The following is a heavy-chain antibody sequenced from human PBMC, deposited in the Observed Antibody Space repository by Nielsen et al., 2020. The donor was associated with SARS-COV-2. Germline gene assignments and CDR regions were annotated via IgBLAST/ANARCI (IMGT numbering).Heavy chain of an antibody. V-gene: IGHV4-34*01. CDR2: INHSGST. CDR3: ARKYSSSWVVGGWFDP. Sequence: SETLSLTCAVYGGSFSGYYWSWIRQPPGKGLEWIGEINHSGSTNYNPSLKSRVTISVDTSKNQFSLKLSSVTAADTAVYYCARKYSSSWVVGGWFDPWGQGTLVTVSS. D-gene: IGHD6-13*01. J-gene: IGHJ5*02. CDR1: GGSFSGYY.